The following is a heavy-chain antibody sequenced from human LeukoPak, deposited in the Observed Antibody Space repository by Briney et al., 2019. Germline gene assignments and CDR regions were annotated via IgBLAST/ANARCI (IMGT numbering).Heavy chain of an antibody. CDR2: IYHSGST. CDR1: GGSISSGGYY. D-gene: IGHD3-10*01. V-gene: IGHV4-30-2*01. CDR3: ARGGYYGSGSSSYYYMDV. J-gene: IGHJ6*03. Sequence: TLSLTCTVSGGSISSGGYYWSWIRQPPGKGLEWIGYIYHSGSTYYNPSLKSRVTISVDRSKNQFSLKLSSVTAADTAVYYCARGGYYGSGSSSYYYMDVWGKGTTVTVSS.